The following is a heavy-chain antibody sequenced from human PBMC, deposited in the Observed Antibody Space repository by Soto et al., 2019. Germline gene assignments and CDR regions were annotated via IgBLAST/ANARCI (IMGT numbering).Heavy chain of an antibody. CDR3: ARDAHIVVVTAIRALGY. CDR2: INPSGGST. J-gene: IGHJ4*02. Sequence: ASVKVSCKASGYTFTSYYMHWVRQAPGQGLEWMGIINPSGGSTSYAQKFQGRVTMTRDTSTSTVYMELSSLRSEDTAVYYCARDAHIVVVTAIRALGYWGQGTLVTVPQ. CDR1: GYTFTSYY. D-gene: IGHD2-21*02. V-gene: IGHV1-46*01.